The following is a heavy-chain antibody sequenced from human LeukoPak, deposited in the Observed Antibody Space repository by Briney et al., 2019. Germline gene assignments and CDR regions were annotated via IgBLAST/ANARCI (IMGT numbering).Heavy chain of an antibody. V-gene: IGHV1-2*02. Sequence: GASVKVSCKASGFTFTAYYIHWVRQAPGQGLEWMGWINPNSGGTNYAQKFQGRVTMTRDTSISTAYMELSSLRSEDTAVYYCARDAGLNWGDDYWGQGTLVTVSS. D-gene: IGHD7-27*01. CDR1: GFTFTAYY. J-gene: IGHJ4*02. CDR2: INPNSGGT. CDR3: ARDAGLNWGDDY.